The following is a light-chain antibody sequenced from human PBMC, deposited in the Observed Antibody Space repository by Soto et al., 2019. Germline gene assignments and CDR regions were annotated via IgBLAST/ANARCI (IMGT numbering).Light chain of an antibody. J-gene: IGKJ4*01. CDR1: QSVSSN. Sequence: EIVMTQSPATLSVSPGERATRACRASQSVSSNLAWYQQKPGQAPTLLIYGASTRATGIPARFSGSGSGTDFTLTISSLQSEDFAVYYCQQYNNWPPITFGGGTKVEIK. CDR3: QQYNNWPPIT. CDR2: GAS. V-gene: IGKV3-15*01.